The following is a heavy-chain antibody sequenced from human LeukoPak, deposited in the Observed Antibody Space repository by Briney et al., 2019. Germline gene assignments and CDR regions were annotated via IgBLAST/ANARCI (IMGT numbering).Heavy chain of an antibody. D-gene: IGHD1-1*01. CDR1: GYTFTGYY. CDR2: VNPDSGGT. J-gene: IGHJ4*02. Sequence: ASVKVSCKASGYTFTGYYMHWVRQAPGQGLEWMGWVNPDSGGTKYAQKFQGRVTMTGDTSINTAFLEVSGLRSDDTAVYSCARDLEGLERYFDHWGQGTLVTVSS. V-gene: IGHV1-2*02. CDR3: ARDLEGLERYFDH.